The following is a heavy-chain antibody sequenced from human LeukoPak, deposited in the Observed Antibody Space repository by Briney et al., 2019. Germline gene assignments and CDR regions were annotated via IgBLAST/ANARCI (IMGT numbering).Heavy chain of an antibody. Sequence: PSGTLSLTCTVSGGSISSSSYYWGWIRQPPGKGLEWIGSIDYSGSTYYNPSLKSRVTISVDTSKNQFSLKLNSVTAADTAVYYCARIVVVITGIDYWGQGTLVTVSS. CDR2: IDYSGST. J-gene: IGHJ4*02. CDR3: ARIVVVITGIDY. CDR1: GGSISSSSYY. D-gene: IGHD3-22*01. V-gene: IGHV4-39*01.